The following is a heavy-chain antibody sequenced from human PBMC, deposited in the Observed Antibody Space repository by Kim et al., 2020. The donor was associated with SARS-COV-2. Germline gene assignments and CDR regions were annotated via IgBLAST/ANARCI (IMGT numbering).Heavy chain of an antibody. V-gene: IGHV4-39*01. CDR1: GGSISSSSYY. CDR2: IYYSGST. D-gene: IGHD3-10*01. J-gene: IGHJ5*02. CDR3: ARHTPPNYYGSGSYSNWFDP. Sequence: SETLYLTCTVSGGSISSSSYYWGWIRQPPGKGLEWIGSIYYSGSTYYNPSLKSRVTISVDTSKNQFSLKLSSVTAADTAVYYCARHTPPNYYGSGSYSNWFDPWGQGTLVTVSS.